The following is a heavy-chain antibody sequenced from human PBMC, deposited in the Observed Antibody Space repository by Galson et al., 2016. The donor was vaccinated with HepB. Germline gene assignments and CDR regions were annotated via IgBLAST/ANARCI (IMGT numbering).Heavy chain of an antibody. CDR3: ARDGSSYNPQYSPLDV. CDR1: GFTFNTYG. Sequence: SLRLSCAASGFTFNTYGMVWVRQPPGKGLEWVVGMSYDAVVKNYGDSVKGRFTIARDTSKTTLYLQMNSLRAEDTAVYYCARDGSSYNPQYSPLDVWGQGTTVIVSS. V-gene: IGHV3-30*03. D-gene: IGHD3-10*01. CDR2: MSYDAVVK. J-gene: IGHJ6*02.